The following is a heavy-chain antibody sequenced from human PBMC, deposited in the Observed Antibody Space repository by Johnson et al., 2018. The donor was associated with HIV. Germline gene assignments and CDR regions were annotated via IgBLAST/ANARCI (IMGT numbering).Heavy chain of an antibody. CDR2: VLYDGGQK. D-gene: IGHD2-21*02. Sequence: QVQLVESGGGVVQPGGSLRLSCAASGFTFSSYALHWVRQAPGKGLEWVAVVLYDGGQKYYLESVQGRFNISRDYSKNTLYLQMNSLRAEDTAVYYCAKDHIVVVTAKDAFDIWGQGTMVTVSS. J-gene: IGHJ3*02. V-gene: IGHV3-30*02. CDR3: AKDHIVVVTAKDAFDI. CDR1: GFTFSSYA.